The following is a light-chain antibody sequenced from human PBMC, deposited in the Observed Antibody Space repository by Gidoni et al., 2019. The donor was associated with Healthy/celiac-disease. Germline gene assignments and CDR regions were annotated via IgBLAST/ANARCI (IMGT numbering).Light chain of an antibody. V-gene: IGLV7-43*01. CDR3: LLYYGGARV. CDR2: STS. J-gene: IGLJ3*02. Sequence: QTVVTPEPSLTVSPGGTVTLTCASSTGAVTSGYYPNWFQQKPGQAPRALIYSTSNQHSWTPARFSGSLPGGKAALTLSGVQPEDEAEYYCLLYYGGARVFGGGTKLTVL. CDR1: TGAVTSGYY.